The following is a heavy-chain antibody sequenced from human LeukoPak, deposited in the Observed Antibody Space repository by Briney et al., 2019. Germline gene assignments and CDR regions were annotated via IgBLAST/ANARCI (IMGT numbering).Heavy chain of an antibody. CDR3: ARAVTGSRNAFDI. CDR1: GFTFSSYA. Sequence: GGSLRLSCAASGFTFSSYAMHWVRQAPGKGLVWVSRVDSDGTNTNYADSVKGRFTISRDNAKNILYLQMNSLRAEDTSVYYCARAVTGSRNAFDIWGQGTMVTVSS. V-gene: IGHV3-74*01. J-gene: IGHJ3*02. CDR2: VDSDGTNT. D-gene: IGHD4-11*01.